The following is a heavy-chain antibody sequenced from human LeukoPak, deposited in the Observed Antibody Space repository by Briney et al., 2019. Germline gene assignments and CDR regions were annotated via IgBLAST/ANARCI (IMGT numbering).Heavy chain of an antibody. J-gene: IGHJ5*02. D-gene: IGHD3-22*01. CDR1: GGSFSGYY. CDR3: ARARGASSGYYYTKADGFDP. Sequence: SETLSLTCAVYGGSFSGYYWSWIRQPPGKGLEWIGEINHSGSTNYNPSLKSRVTISLDTSKNQFSLKLSSVTAADTAVYYCARARGASSGYYYTKADGFDPWGQGTLVTVSS. CDR2: INHSGST. V-gene: IGHV4-34*01.